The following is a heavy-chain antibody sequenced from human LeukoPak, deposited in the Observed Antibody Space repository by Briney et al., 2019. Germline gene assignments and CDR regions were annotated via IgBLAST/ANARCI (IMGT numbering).Heavy chain of an antibody. J-gene: IGHJ4*02. CDR2: IIPIFGTA. D-gene: IGHD1-26*01. V-gene: IGHV1-69*05. Sequence: GASVKVSCKASGGTFSSYAISWVRQAPGQGLEWMGGIIPIFGTANYAQKFQGRVTITTDESTSTAYMELSSLRSEDTAVYYCARDLGSGSYYPTTLYWGQGTLVTVSS. CDR3: ARDLGSGSYYPTTLY. CDR1: GGTFSSYA.